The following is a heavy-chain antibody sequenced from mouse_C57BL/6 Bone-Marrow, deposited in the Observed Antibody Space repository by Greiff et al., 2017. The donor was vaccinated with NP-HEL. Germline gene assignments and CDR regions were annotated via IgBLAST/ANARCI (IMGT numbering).Heavy chain of an antibody. Sequence: QVQLQQSGAELMKPGASVKLSCTATGYTFTGYWIEWVKQRPGHGLEWIGEILPGSGSTNYTDKFKGKATFTADTSANTAYMQLSSLTTEDSAIYYCARDGLRRNAMDYWGQGTSVTVSS. V-gene: IGHV1-9*01. CDR1: GYTFTGYW. J-gene: IGHJ4*01. D-gene: IGHD2-2*01. CDR3: ARDGLRRNAMDY. CDR2: ILPGSGST.